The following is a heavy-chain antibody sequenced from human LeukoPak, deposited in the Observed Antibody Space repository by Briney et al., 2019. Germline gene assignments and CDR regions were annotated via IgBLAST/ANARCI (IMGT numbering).Heavy chain of an antibody. CDR3: ARHGYYVFDY. CDR1: GFTFSSHW. D-gene: IGHD4-17*01. Sequence: PGGSLRLXCAGSGFTFSSHWMGWVRRAPGKGLEWLANIKEDGHEKYYVDSDQGRFTIPRDNAKNSLFLQMDSLRAEDTAVYFCARHGYYVFDYWGQGTLVTVSS. J-gene: IGHJ4*02. V-gene: IGHV3-7*01. CDR2: IKEDGHEK.